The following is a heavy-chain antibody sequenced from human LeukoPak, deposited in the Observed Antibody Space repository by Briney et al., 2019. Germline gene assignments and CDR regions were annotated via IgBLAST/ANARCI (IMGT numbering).Heavy chain of an antibody. CDR2: ISSSGSTI. CDR3: ARVLRYYFDF. CDR1: GFTFSSYE. D-gene: IGHD3-3*01. Sequence: PGGSLRLSCAASGFTFSSYEMNWVRQAPGKGLEWVSYISSSGSTIYYADSVKGRFTISRDNAKNSLYLQMNSLRAEDTAIYYCARVLRYYFDFWGQGTLVTVSS. V-gene: IGHV3-48*03. J-gene: IGHJ4*02.